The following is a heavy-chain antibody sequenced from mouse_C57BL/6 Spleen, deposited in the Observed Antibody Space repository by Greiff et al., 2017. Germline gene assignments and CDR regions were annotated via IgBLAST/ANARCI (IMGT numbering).Heavy chain of an antibody. CDR1: GYSITSGYD. D-gene: IGHD2-12*01. CDR3: ARNSLDYAMDY. CDR2: ISYSGST. Sequence: VQLKQSGPGMVKPSQSLSLTCTVTGYSITSGYDWHWIRHFPGNKLEWMGYISYSGSTNYNPSLKSRISITHDTSTNHFFLKLNSVTTEDTATYYCARNSLDYAMDYWGQGTSVTVSS. J-gene: IGHJ4*01. V-gene: IGHV3-1*01.